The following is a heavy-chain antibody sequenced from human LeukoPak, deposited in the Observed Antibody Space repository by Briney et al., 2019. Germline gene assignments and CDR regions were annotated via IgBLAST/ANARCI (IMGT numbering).Heavy chain of an antibody. V-gene: IGHV1-69*13. CDR1: GGTFSSYA. Sequence: ASVKVSCKASGGTFSSYAISWVRQAPGQGLEWMGGIIPIFGTANYAQKFQGRVTITADESTSTAYMELSSLRAEDTAVYYCARFATYGSGTYAFDYWGQGTLVTVSS. CDR2: IIPIFGTA. J-gene: IGHJ4*02. D-gene: IGHD3-10*01. CDR3: ARFATYGSGTYAFDY.